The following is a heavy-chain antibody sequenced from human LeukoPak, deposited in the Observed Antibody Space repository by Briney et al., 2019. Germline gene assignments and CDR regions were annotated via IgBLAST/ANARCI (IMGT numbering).Heavy chain of an antibody. J-gene: IGHJ4*02. CDR2: ISGSGGST. CDR3: AKVKGRITIVGGAPDY. Sequence: GGSLRLSCAASGFTFSSYAMSWVRQAPGKGLEWVSAISGSGGSTYYADSVKGRFTISRDNSKNTLYLQMNSLRAEDTAVYYCAKVKGRITIVGGAPDYWGQGTLVTVSS. V-gene: IGHV3-23*01. D-gene: IGHD3-3*01. CDR1: GFTFSSYA.